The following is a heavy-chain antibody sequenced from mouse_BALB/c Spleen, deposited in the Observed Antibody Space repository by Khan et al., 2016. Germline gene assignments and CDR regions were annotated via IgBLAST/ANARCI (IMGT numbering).Heavy chain of an antibody. CDR2: RWSGGST. CDR1: GFSLTSYG. Sequence: QVQLQQSGPGLVQPSQSLSITCTVSGFSLTSYGVHWVRQSPGKGLEWLGVRWSGGSTDYNAAFISRMSISKDNSKSQVFFKMNSRQSNDTAIYYCARKGPNGDAMDHWGQGSSVTVSS. J-gene: IGHJ4*01. CDR3: ARKGPNGDAMDH. V-gene: IGHV2-2*03. D-gene: IGHD4-1*01.